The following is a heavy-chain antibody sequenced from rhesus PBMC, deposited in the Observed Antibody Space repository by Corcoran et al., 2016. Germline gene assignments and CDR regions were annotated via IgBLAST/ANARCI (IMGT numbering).Heavy chain of an antibody. CDR1: GDSVARNY. CDR2: IYWSAGNT. D-gene: IGHD1-14*01. Sequence: QVQLQESGPGLVKPSETLALTCTVSGDSVARNYWNWLRQAPGKGLEWIGRIYWSAGNTDYNPSLNSRLTISRDTSKKQFSLKVNSVTAADTAVYYCVRSSNPNDELAYWGQGVLVTVSS. CDR3: VRSSNPNDELAY. J-gene: IGHJ4*01. V-gene: IGHV4S6*01.